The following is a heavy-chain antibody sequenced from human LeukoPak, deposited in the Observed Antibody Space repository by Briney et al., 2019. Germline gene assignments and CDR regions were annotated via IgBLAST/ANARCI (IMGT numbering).Heavy chain of an antibody. J-gene: IGHJ4*02. Sequence: GSLRLSCAASGFTLSSYAMSWVRQAPGKGLEWVSAVSRSGGGTFYADSVKGRVTISRDSSRNTLYLQMNSLRAEDTAVYYCARETNDYFFDSWGQGTLVTVSS. V-gene: IGHV3-23*01. CDR1: GFTLSSYA. CDR2: VSRSGGGT. D-gene: IGHD2-21*02. CDR3: ARETNDYFFDS.